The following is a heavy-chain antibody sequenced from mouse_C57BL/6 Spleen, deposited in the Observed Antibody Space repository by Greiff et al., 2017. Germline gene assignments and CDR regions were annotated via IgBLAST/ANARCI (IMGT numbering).Heavy chain of an antibody. CDR2: FYPGSGSI. Sequence: QVQLKESGAELVKPGASVKLSCKASGYTFTEYTMHWVKQRSGQGLEWIGWFYPGSGSIKYNEKFKDKATLTADKSSSTAYMELSRLTSEDSAVYCCARHEDGIQLRLLFAYWGQGTLVTVSA. D-gene: IGHD3-2*02. CDR1: GYTFTEYT. CDR3: ARHEDGIQLRLLFAY. J-gene: IGHJ3*01. V-gene: IGHV1-62-2*01.